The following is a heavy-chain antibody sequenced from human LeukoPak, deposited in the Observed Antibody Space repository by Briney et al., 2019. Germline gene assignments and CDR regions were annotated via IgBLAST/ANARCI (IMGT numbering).Heavy chain of an antibody. CDR1: GDSVSSNSAA. D-gene: IGHD4-17*01. Sequence: SQTLSLTCAISGDSVSSNSAAWNWIRQSPSRGLEWLGRTYYRSKWSNNYAVSVKGRITINPDTSKNQFSLQLNSVTPDDTAMYYCSRGSNDYRDYSFDYWGQGTLVTASS. V-gene: IGHV6-1*01. J-gene: IGHJ4*02. CDR2: TYYRSKWSN. CDR3: SRGSNDYRDYSFDY.